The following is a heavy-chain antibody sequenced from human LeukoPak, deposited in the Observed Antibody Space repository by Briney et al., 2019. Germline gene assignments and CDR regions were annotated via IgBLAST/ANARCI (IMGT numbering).Heavy chain of an antibody. J-gene: IGHJ5*02. V-gene: IGHV4-4*07. CDR2: IYTSGST. Sequence: KPSETLSLTCTVSGGSISSYYWSWIRQPAGKGLEWIGRIYTSGSTNYNPSLKSRVTMSVDTSKNQFSLKLSSVTAADTAVYYCARDLALDTAMVHNWFDPWGQGTLVTVSS. D-gene: IGHD5-18*01. CDR1: GGSISSYY. CDR3: ARDLALDTAMVHNWFDP.